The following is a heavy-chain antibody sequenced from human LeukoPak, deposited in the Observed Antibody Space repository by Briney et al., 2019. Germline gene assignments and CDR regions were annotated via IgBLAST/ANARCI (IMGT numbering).Heavy chain of an antibody. Sequence: GGSLRLSCAASGFTFSSYAMSWVRQAPGKGLEWVSAISGSGGSTYYADSVKARFTISRDNSKNTVFLQMNSLRVEDLGVYYCVQAPGAGYWGQGTLVTVSS. D-gene: IGHD1-26*01. CDR2: ISGSGGST. V-gene: IGHV3-23*01. CDR3: VQAPGAGY. J-gene: IGHJ4*02. CDR1: GFTFSSYA.